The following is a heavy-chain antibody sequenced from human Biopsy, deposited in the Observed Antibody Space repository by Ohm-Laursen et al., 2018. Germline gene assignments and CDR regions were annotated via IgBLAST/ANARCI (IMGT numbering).Heavy chain of an antibody. CDR3: ARVFCTSTTCYGLLDN. CDR2: IIPYNDKT. CDR1: GYTFTSYD. D-gene: IGHD2/OR15-2a*01. V-gene: IGHV1-18*01. J-gene: IGHJ4*02. Sequence: GASVKVSCKVSGYTFTSYDISWVRQAPGQGLEWMGWIIPYNDKTSYPPKLQDRVTMTADTSTNTAHMELRSLRSDDTAVYYCARVFCTSTTCYGLLDNWGQGTVVTVSS.